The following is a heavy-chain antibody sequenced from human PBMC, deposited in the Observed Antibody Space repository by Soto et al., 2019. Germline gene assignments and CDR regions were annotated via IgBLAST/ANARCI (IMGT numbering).Heavy chain of an antibody. CDR2: TNSDGSSV. Sequence: EVQLVESGGGLVQPGGSVRLSCAASGFTLSDNWIHWVRRVPGKGLVWVSRTNSDGSSVTYADSVKGRFTLSRDNAKYTWFLQMDSLRVEDTSMYYCVRAPEQRPFDYWGQGTLVTVSS. CDR1: GFTLSDNW. J-gene: IGHJ4*02. D-gene: IGHD6-25*01. V-gene: IGHV3-74*03. CDR3: VRAPEQRPFDY.